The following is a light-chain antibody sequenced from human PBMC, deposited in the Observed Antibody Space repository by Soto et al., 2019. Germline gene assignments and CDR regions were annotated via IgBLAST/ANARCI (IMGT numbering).Light chain of an antibody. Sequence: QSALTQPPSASGSPGQSVTISCTGYSSDVGAYDYVSWYQQHPGKAPKLMIYAVTERPSGVPDRFSGSKSGNTASLTVSGLQAEDEADYYCSSYAGRNNLVFGTGTKLTVL. CDR2: AVT. CDR1: SSDVGAYDY. CDR3: SSYAGRNNLV. V-gene: IGLV2-8*01. J-gene: IGLJ1*01.